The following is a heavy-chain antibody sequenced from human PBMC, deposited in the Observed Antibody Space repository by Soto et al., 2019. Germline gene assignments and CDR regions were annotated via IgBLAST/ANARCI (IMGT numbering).Heavy chain of an antibody. V-gene: IGHV4-61*01. CDR3: ARDLWGYCGTDCYPLDV. D-gene: IGHD2-21*02. Sequence: SETLSLTCTVSGGSISGSITNYYWTWIRKPPGKGLEWIGYFYYTGSTNYNPSLKSRVTISVDMSQNQFSLNLNYVTAADTAVYYCARDLWGYCGTDCYPLDVWGQGTTVTVSS. CDR1: GGSISGSITNYY. J-gene: IGHJ6*02. CDR2: FYYTGST.